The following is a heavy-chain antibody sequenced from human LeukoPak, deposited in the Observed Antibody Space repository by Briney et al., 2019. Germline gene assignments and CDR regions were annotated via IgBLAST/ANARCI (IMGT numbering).Heavy chain of an antibody. CDR1: GYTFTRYG. D-gene: IGHD3-22*01. CDR3: ATNYYDSSGYYSIDY. V-gene: IGHV1-18*01. CDR2: INTYNGNT. Sequence: ASVKVSCKASGYTFTRYGISWVRQAPGPGLEWMGWINTYNGNTDYAQKLQGRVTMTTDTSTSTAYMELRSLRSDDTALYYCATNYYDSSGYYSIDYWGQGTLVTVSS. J-gene: IGHJ4*02.